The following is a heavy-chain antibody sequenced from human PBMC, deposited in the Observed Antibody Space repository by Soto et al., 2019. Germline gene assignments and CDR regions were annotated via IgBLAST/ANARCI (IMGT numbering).Heavy chain of an antibody. J-gene: IGHJ5*02. CDR2: ISAYNGNT. V-gene: IGHV1-18*01. CDR1: GYTFTNFG. D-gene: IGHD3-10*01. CDR3: ARGITMVRGVITWWFDP. Sequence: ASVKVSCKASGYTFTNFGISWVRQAPGQGLEWMGWISAYNGNTNYAQKFQGRVTMTTDTSTSTAYMELRSLRSDDTAVYYCARGITMVRGVITWWFDPWGQGTLVTVSS.